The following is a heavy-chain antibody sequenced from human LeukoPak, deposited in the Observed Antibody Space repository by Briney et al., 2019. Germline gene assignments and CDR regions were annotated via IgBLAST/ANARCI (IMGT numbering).Heavy chain of an antibody. J-gene: IGHJ4*02. CDR1: GGTISSYY. D-gene: IGHD3-10*01. CDR3: ARAKYYYGSESYGYFDY. CDR2: IYYSGST. Sequence: SETLSLTCTVSGGTISSYYWSWIRQPPGKGLEWIGYIYYSGSTNYNPSLKSRVTISVDTSKNKFPLKLSSVTAADTAVYYCARAKYYYGSESYGYFDYWGQGTLVTVSS. V-gene: IGHV4-59*01.